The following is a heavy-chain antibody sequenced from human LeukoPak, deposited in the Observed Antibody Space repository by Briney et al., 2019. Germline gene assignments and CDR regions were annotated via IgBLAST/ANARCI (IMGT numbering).Heavy chain of an antibody. J-gene: IGHJ4*02. CDR2: IFGSGGSA. Sequence: GGSLRLSCTASGFTFSSYAMYWVRQAPGKGPEWVSGIFGSGGSAHYADSVKGRFTISRDNSQNTVYLQMNSLRAEDTAVYYCGKTTTGYSSGRNPAWPVDYWGQGTLVTVSS. V-gene: IGHV3-23*01. CDR1: GFTFSSYA. CDR3: GKTTTGYSSGRNPAWPVDY. D-gene: IGHD6-19*01.